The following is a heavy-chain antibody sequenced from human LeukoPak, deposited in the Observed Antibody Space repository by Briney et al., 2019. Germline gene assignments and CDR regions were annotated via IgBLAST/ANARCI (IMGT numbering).Heavy chain of an antibody. Sequence: PGGSLRLSCATSGFTFSSSWMSWVRQAPGKGLEWVSVIYSGGSTYYADSVKGRFTISRDNSKNTLYLQMNSLRAEDTAVYYCARGTDDTYYYDSSGYYFDYWGQGTLVTVSS. D-gene: IGHD3-22*01. J-gene: IGHJ4*02. CDR3: ARGTDDTYYYDSSGYYFDY. V-gene: IGHV3-53*01. CDR2: IYSGGST. CDR1: GFTFSSSW.